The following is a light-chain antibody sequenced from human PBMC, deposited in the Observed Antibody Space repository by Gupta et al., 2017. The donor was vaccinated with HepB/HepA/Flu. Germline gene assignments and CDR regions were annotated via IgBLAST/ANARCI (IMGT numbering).Light chain of an antibody. CDR2: GAS. J-gene: IGKJ1*01. CDR3: QQYCDSPQT. CDR1: QSVSSSF. Sequence: EVVFTPSPGTLSLSPGETATLSCRTSQSVSSSFLAWYQQKPGQAPRLLIYGASSRATGIPDRFSGSGSGTDFTLTISRLEPDDFAVYCCQQYCDSPQTFGQGTKVEIE. V-gene: IGKV3-20*01.